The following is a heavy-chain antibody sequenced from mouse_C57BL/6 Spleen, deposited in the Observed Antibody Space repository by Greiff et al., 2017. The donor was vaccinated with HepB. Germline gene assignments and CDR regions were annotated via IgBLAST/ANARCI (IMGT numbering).Heavy chain of an antibody. CDR1: GYTFTSYW. J-gene: IGHJ1*03. CDR3: ARSLDYDRYFDV. D-gene: IGHD2-4*01. V-gene: IGHV1-55*01. Sequence: QVQLQQSGAELVKPGASVKMSCKASGYTFTSYWITWVKQRPGQGLEWIGDIYPGSGSTNYNEKFKSKATLTVDTSSSTAYMQLSSLTSEDSAVYYCARSLDYDRYFDVWGTGTTVTVSS. CDR2: IYPGSGST.